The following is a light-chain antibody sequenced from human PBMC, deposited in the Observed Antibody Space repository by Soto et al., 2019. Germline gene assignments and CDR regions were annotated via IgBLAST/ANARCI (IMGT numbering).Light chain of an antibody. J-gene: IGKJ5*01. V-gene: IGKV3D-15*01. CDR3: QQYNNWPPIT. CDR1: QSISST. Sequence: EIVMTQSPGTLSVSPGEGATLSCRASQSISSTLAWYQQKPGQAPRLLIYGASNRATGIPDRFSGSGSGTDFTLTISRLEPEDFAVYYCQQYNNWPPITFGQGTRLEIK. CDR2: GAS.